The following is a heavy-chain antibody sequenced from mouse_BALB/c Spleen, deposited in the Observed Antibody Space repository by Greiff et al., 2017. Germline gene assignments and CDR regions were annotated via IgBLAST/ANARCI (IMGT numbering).Heavy chain of an antibody. CDR3: ARSRGPYYAMDY. CDR1: GFTFSSFG. Sequence: EVMLVESGGGLVQPGGSRKLSCAASGFTFSSFGMHWVRQAPEKGLEWVAYISSGSSTIYYADTVKGRFTISRDNPKNTLFLQMTSLRSEDTAMYYCARSRGPYYAMDYWGQGTSVTVSS. CDR2: ISSGSSTI. V-gene: IGHV5-17*02. J-gene: IGHJ4*01.